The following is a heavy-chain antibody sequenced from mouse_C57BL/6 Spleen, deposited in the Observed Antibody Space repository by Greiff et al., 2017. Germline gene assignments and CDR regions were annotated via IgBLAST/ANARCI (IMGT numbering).Heavy chain of an antibody. V-gene: IGHV5-17*01. J-gene: IGHJ4*01. D-gene: IGHD2-5*01. CDR3: ARTSTIVTTRYYAMDY. CDR2: ISSGSSTI. Sequence: VVEVESGGGLVKPGGSLKLSCAASGFTFSDYGMHWVRQAPEKGLEWVAYISSGSSTIYYADTVKGRFTISRDNAKNTLFLQMTSLRSEDTAMYYCARTSTIVTTRYYAMDYWGQGTSVTVSS. CDR1: GFTFSDYG.